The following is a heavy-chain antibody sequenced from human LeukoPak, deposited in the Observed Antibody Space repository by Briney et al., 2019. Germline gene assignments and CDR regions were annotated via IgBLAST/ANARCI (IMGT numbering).Heavy chain of an antibody. Sequence: VASVKVSCKASGGTFSSYAISWVRQAPGQGLKWMGRIIPILGIANYAQKFQGRVTITADKSTSTAYMELSSLRSEDTAVYYCARSGDILVAPAPMGREPYFHYWGQGTLVTVSS. CDR1: GGTFSSYA. J-gene: IGHJ4*02. CDR2: IIPILGIA. D-gene: IGHD2-2*01. CDR3: ARSGDILVAPAPMGREPYFHY. V-gene: IGHV1-69*04.